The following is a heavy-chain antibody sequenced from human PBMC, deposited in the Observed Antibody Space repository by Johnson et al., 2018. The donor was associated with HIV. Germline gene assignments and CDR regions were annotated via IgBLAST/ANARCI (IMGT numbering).Heavy chain of an antibody. CDR1: GFTFSSYA. CDR3: ARDGLAANAFDT. V-gene: IGHV3-23*04. D-gene: IGHD3/OR15-3a*01. J-gene: IGHJ3*02. Sequence: VQLVESGGGLVQPGGSLRLSCAASGFTFSSYAMSWVRQVPGKGLEWVSAIRGSGGSTYYADSVTGRFTISRDNAKNALYLQMNSLSAEDTAVYYCARDGLAANAFDTWGQGTMVTVSS. CDR2: IRGSGGST.